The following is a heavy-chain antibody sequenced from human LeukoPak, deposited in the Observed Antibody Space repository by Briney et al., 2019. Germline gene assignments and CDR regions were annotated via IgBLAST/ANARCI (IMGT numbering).Heavy chain of an antibody. Sequence: PGRSLRLSCAASGFTFSSYAMHWVRQAPGKGLEWVAVISYDGSNKYYADSVKGRFTISRDNSKNTLYLQMNSLRSEDTAVYYCARARDYDFWSGYFDYWGQGTLVTVSS. CDR2: ISYDGSNK. J-gene: IGHJ4*02. D-gene: IGHD3-3*01. V-gene: IGHV3-30*04. CDR3: ARARDYDFWSGYFDY. CDR1: GFTFSSYA.